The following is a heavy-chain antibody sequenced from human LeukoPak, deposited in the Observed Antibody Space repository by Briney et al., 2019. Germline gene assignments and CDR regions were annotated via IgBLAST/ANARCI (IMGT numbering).Heavy chain of an antibody. V-gene: IGHV3-23*01. J-gene: IGHJ4*02. CDR3: AKDDGWLHYYH. Sequence: GGPLRLSCAASGFTFRIYGMNWVRQAPGKGLEWVSGISPGGEIPYYADSVKGRFTISRDNSKDTVSLQMHSLRAEDTATYYCAKDDGWLHYYHWGQGTLVTVSS. D-gene: IGHD3-10*01. CDR1: GFTFRIYG. CDR2: ISPGGEIP.